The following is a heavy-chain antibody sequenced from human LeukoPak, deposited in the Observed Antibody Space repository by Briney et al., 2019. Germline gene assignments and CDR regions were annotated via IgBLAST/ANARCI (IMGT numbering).Heavy chain of an antibody. J-gene: IGHJ4*02. Sequence: PSETLSLTCTVSGDSISSGLYSWGWIRQPPGAGLEWIGNIYHNGDTYYNPSLRSRVTISVDTSENQFSLSLRSVTAADTAVYYCARLWSHSKTEDYWGQGTVVTVSS. V-gene: IGHV4-39*01. CDR3: ARLWSHSKTEDY. D-gene: IGHD3-16*01. CDR2: IYHNGDT. CDR1: GDSISSGLYS.